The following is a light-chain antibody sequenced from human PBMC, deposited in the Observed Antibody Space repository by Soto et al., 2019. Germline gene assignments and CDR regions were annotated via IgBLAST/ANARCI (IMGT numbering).Light chain of an antibody. CDR3: QQYYSYPWT. V-gene: IGKV1-27*01. J-gene: IGKJ1*01. CDR1: QGISSY. CDR2: AAS. Sequence: IQLTQSPSSLSASVGDRVTITCRASQGISSYLAWYQQKPGKVPKLLIYAASTLQSGVPSRFSGSGSGTDFTLTISSLQPEDVATYYCQQYYSYPWTFGQGTKVDI.